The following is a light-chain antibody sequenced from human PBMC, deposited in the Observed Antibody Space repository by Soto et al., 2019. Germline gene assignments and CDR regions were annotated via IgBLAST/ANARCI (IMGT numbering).Light chain of an antibody. V-gene: IGKV3-15*01. J-gene: IGKJ1*01. CDR1: QSVSSN. CDR3: QQYNNWPSGT. Sequence: EIVMTQSPATLSVSPGERATLSCRASQSVSSNLAWYQQKPGQAPWRLIYGASTRATGIPARFSGSGSGTEFTLTISSLQSEDFAVYYCQQYNNWPSGTFGQGTKVEIK. CDR2: GAS.